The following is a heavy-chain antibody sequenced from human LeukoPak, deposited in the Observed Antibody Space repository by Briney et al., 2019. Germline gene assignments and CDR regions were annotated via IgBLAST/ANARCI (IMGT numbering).Heavy chain of an antibody. CDR1: GYSFTSYW. V-gene: IGHV5-51*01. Sequence: PWESLKISCKGSGYSFTSYWIAWVRQMPGKGLECMGIVYPDDSDTRYSPSFQGQVTISSDKSISTAYLQWSSLKASDTAMYYCAGVEIVAIPVAMGDALDSWGQGIFVSVSS. CDR2: VYPDDSDT. CDR3: AGVEIVAIPVAMGDALDS. D-gene: IGHD2-2*03. J-gene: IGHJ3*02.